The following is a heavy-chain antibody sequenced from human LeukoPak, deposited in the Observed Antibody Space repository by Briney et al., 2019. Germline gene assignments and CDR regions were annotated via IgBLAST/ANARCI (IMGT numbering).Heavy chain of an antibody. CDR3: AGCSSTSHDAFVI. CDR2: IYPGDSDT. Sequence: GESLQISCKGSGYSFTSYWIGWVRQMPGKGLEWMGIIYPGDSDTRYSPSFQGQVTISADKSISTAYLQWSSLKALDTAMYYCAGCSSTSHDAFVIWGQGTMVTVSS. V-gene: IGHV5-51*01. CDR1: GYSFTSYW. J-gene: IGHJ3*02. D-gene: IGHD2-2*01.